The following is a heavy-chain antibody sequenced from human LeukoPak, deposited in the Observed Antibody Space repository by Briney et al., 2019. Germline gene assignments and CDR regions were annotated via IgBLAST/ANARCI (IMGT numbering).Heavy chain of an antibody. CDR2: SIPILGTS. D-gene: IGHD2-2*01. J-gene: IGHJ6*04. CDR1: VCTFRSQA. V-gene: IGHV1-69*13. Sequence: AVTVSCMACVCTFRSQAISGVRQAPARGLEGMGGSIPILGTSHYVQKLQGRVTITADESTSTAHMELSSLRSEDTAVYYCARGGGSQRVVPAALRLFDYYGMDVWGKGTTVTVSS. CDR3: ARGGGSQRVVPAALRLFDYYGMDV.